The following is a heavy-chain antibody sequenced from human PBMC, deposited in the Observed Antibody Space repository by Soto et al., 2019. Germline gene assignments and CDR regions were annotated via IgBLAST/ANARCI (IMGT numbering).Heavy chain of an antibody. CDR2: ISYDGSNK. CDR1: GFTFSNYA. V-gene: IGHV3-30*04. D-gene: IGHD3-22*01. CDR3: ARDLSRGITMIALEIHY. Sequence: PAGSLRLSCVGSGFTFSNYAIHWVRQSPGKGLELVAIISYDGSNKYYTESVRGRFTVSRDNPKNTVYLQMSTLRPEDTAVYYCARDLSRGITMIALEIHYWGQGTRVTVSS. J-gene: IGHJ4*02.